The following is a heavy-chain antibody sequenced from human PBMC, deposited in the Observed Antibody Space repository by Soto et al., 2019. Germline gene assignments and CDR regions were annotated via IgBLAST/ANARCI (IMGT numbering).Heavy chain of an antibody. CDR1: GGSFSAYD. D-gene: IGHD2-8*02. J-gene: IGHJ4*02. CDR2: INHSGST. Sequence: QVQLQQWGAGLLKPSETLSLTCAVYGGSFSAYDWTWIRQPPGTGLEWIGEINHSGSTNYNPSLKSRVTISVDTSKNQFSLKLTSVTAADTAVYYCARDKITGIFDYSGPGTLVTGSS. V-gene: IGHV4-34*01. CDR3: ARDKITGIFDY.